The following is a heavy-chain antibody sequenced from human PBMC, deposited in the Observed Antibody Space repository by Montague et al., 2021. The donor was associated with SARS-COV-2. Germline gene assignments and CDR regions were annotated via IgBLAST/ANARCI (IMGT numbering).Heavy chain of an antibody. D-gene: IGHD1-26*01. CDR1: GGSIISSFY. Sequence: SETLSLTCIVSGGSIISSFYWSWIRQPPGKGLEWVGYIYYSGTTNYNPSLKSRVTISVDTSKNQFSLKLTSVTAADTAVYYCARVSHWEDFFDSWGQGGLVTVSS. CDR3: ARVSHWEDFFDS. V-gene: IGHV4-59*01. CDR2: IYYSGTT. J-gene: IGHJ4*02.